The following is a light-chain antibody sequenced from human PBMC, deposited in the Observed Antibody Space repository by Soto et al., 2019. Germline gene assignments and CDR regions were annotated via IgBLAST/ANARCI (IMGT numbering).Light chain of an antibody. CDR1: SDSVSTSYY. CDR2: NTT. Sequence: QAVVTQEPSFSVSPGGTVILICGLTSDSVSTSYYPSWYQQSPGLAPRTLIYNTTTRSSGVPDRFSGSILGNKAALTITGAQSDDESDYLCALYVGSGTVVFGGGTKLTVL. V-gene: IGLV8-61*01. CDR3: ALYVGSGTVV. J-gene: IGLJ2*01.